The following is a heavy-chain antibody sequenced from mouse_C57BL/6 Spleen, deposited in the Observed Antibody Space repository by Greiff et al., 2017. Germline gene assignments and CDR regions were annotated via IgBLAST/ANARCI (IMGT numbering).Heavy chain of an antibody. D-gene: IGHD2-3*01. V-gene: IGHV1-50*01. J-gene: IGHJ4*01. CDR1: GYTFTSYW. CDR2: IDPSGSYT. Sequence: QVQLQQPGAELVKPGASVKLSCKASGYTFTSYWMQWVKQRPGQGLEWIGEIDPSGSYTNYNQKFKGKATLTVDTSSSTAYMQLSSLTSEDSAVYYCARGDDGYYGAMDDWGQGTSVTVSS. CDR3: ARGDDGYYGAMDD.